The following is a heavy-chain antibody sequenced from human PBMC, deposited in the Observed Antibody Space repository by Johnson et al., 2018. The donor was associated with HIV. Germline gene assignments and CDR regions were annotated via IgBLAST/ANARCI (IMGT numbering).Heavy chain of an antibody. V-gene: IGHV3-43*01. CDR3: AKGERGYSSSSDAFDI. D-gene: IGHD6-6*01. CDR2: ISWDGGST. Sequence: VQLVESGGGLVQPGGSLRLSCAASGFTFDDYTMHWVRQAPGKGLEWVSLISWDGGSTYYADSVKGRFTISRDNSKNTLYLQMNSLRAEDTAVYYCAKGERGYSSSSDAFDIWGQGTMVTVSS. J-gene: IGHJ3*02. CDR1: GFTFDDYT.